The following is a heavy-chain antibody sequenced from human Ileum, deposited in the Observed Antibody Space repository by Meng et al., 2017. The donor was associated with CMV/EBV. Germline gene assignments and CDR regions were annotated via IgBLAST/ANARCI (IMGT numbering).Heavy chain of an antibody. CDR3: ARDFKWHIDY. CDR2: IHYDGSSI. V-gene: IGHV3-30*02. D-gene: IGHD2-21*01. CDR1: GFTFSDYG. J-gene: IGHJ4*02. Sequence: GGSLRLSFAASGFTFSDYGMHWVRQAPGKGLEWVTFIHYDGSSIDYADSVKGRFTISRDNSKNTLYLQMNSLRPEDTAVYFCARDFKWHIDYWGQGMLVTVSS.